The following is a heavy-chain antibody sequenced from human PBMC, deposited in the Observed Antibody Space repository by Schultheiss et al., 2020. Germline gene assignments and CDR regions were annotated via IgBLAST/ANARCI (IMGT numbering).Heavy chain of an antibody. D-gene: IGHD1-26*01. CDR3: ARDLGGSYVY. CDR1: GGSFSRYY. CDR2: INHSGST. V-gene: IGHV4-34*01. J-gene: IGHJ4*02. Sequence: SETLSLTCAVYGGSFSRYYWSWIRQTPGRGLEWIGEINHSGSTNYNPSLKSRVTISVDTSKNQFSLKLSSVTAADTAVYYCARDLGGSYVYWGQGTLVTVSS.